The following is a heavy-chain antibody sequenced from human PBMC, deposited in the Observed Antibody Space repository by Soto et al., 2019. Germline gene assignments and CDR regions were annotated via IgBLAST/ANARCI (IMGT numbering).Heavy chain of an antibody. CDR1: GFTFSTYG. J-gene: IGHJ3*01. CDR2: ISQDGTNR. CDR3: AKEWAAVAGTYVFDV. Sequence: QVQLVESGGGVVQPGRSPRLSCAASGFTFSTYGMHWVRQAPGKGLEWVAVISQDGTNRYYADSVKGRFTISRDNYKNMLFLQMDSLRTEDTAVFYCAKEWAAVAGTYVFDVWGQGTMVTVSS. V-gene: IGHV3-30*18. D-gene: IGHD6-19*01.